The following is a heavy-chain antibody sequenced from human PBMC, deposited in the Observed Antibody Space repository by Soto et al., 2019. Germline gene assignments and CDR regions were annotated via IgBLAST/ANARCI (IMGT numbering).Heavy chain of an antibody. CDR3: ASGEKQQLVIGGHFDY. CDR1: GGTFSSYA. D-gene: IGHD6-13*01. CDR2: IIPIFGTA. Sequence: QVQLVQSGAEVKKPGSSVKVSCKASGGTFSSYAISWVRQAPGQGLEWMGGIIPIFGTANYAQKFQGRVTITADESTSTAYMELSSLRSEDTAVYYCASGEKQQLVIGGHFDYWGQGTLVTVSS. J-gene: IGHJ4*02. V-gene: IGHV1-69*12.